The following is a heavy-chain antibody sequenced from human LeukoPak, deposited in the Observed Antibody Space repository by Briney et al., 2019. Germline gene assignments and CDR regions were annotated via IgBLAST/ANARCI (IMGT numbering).Heavy chain of an antibody. CDR1: GFTFSSYA. V-gene: IGHV3-23*01. CDR2: ISGSGGST. J-gene: IGHJ4*02. Sequence: GGSLRLSCAASGFTFSSYAMSWVRQAPGKGLEWVSAISGSGGSTYYADSVKGRFTISRDNSKNTLYLQMNSLRAEDTAVYYGAKVGDSNRQYYFDYWGQGTLVTVSS. CDR3: AKVGDSNRQYYFDY. D-gene: IGHD4-11*01.